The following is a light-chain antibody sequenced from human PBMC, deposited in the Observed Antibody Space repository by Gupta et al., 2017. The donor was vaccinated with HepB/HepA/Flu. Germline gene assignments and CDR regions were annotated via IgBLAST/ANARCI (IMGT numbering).Light chain of an antibody. CDR3: SSYTSSSTRV. J-gene: IGLJ3*02. V-gene: IGLV2-14*01. CDR2: DVS. CDR1: SSDVGGYNY. Sequence: FSLTQPASVSGSPGPSITLPCTGTSSDVGGYNYVSWYQQPPGKAPKLMIYDVSNRPSGVSNRFSGSKSGNTASLTISGLKAEDEADYYCSSYTSSSTRVFGGGTKLTVL.